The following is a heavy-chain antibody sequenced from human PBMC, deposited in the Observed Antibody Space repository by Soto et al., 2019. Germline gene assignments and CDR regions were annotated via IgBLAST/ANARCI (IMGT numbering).Heavy chain of an antibody. Sequence: QVQLVQSGAEVEKPGSSVKVSCKASGGTFSSYAISWVRQAPGQGLEWMGGIIPIFGTANYAQKFQGRVTITADKSTSTAYRELSSLRSEDTAVYYCARDKGYCSSTSCYGHPFAYWGHGTLVAVFS. CDR1: GGTFSSYA. CDR2: IIPIFGTA. D-gene: IGHD2-2*01. J-gene: IGHJ4*01. V-gene: IGHV1-69*06. CDR3: ARDKGYCSSTSCYGHPFAY.